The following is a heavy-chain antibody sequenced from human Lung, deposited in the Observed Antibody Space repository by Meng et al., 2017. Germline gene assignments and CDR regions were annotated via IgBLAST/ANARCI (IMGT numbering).Heavy chain of an antibody. Sequence: AQRMQWGAGRLTPSETLSLPCVVSGGSFRYYYWSWIRQPPGKGLEWIGEINHSGSTNYNPSLESRATISVDTSQNNLSLKLSSVTAADSAVYYCARGPTTMAHDFDYWGQGTLVTVSS. CDR2: INHSGST. J-gene: IGHJ4*02. D-gene: IGHD4-11*01. CDR3: ARGPTTMAHDFDY. V-gene: IGHV4-34*01. CDR1: GGSFRYYY.